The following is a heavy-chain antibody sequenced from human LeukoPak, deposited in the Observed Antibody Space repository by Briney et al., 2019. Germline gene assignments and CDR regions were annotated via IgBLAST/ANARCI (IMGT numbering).Heavy chain of an antibody. CDR1: GFTFSSYW. Sequence: GGSLRLSCAASGFTFSSYWMHWVRQAPGKGLEWVSYISTTGSSIYYADSVKGRFTISRDNVKNLLYLQMNSLRAEDTAVYYCARVQRGIAVALDYWGQGTLATVSS. CDR2: ISTTGSSI. CDR3: ARVQRGIAVALDY. D-gene: IGHD6-19*01. V-gene: IGHV3-48*04. J-gene: IGHJ4*02.